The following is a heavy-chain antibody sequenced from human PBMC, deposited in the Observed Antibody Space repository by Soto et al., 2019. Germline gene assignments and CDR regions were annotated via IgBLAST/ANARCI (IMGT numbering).Heavy chain of an antibody. J-gene: IGHJ4*02. D-gene: IGHD2-2*01. CDR1: GGSVSSGSYY. V-gene: IGHV4-61*01. CDR3: ARGSVPATYFDY. Sequence: SETLSLTCTVSGGSVSSGSYYWSWIRQPPGKGLEWIGYIYYSGSTNYNPSLKSRVTISVDTSKNQFSLKLSSVTAADTAVYYCARGSVPATYFDYWGQGTLVTVSS. CDR2: IYYSGST.